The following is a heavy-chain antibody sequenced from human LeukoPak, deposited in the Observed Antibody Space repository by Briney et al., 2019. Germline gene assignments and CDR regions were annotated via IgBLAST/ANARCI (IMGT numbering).Heavy chain of an antibody. Sequence: PGRSLRLSCAASGFTFSTYGMHWVRQAPGKGLEWVTVISYDGHTNYADSVKGRFTISRGNSKNTLYLQMNGLRDEDTAVYYCAKERGSTTHFDYWGQGTLVTVSS. CDR3: AKERGSTTHFDY. J-gene: IGHJ4*02. V-gene: IGHV3-30*18. CDR1: GFTFSTYG. CDR2: ISYDGHT. D-gene: IGHD2-2*01.